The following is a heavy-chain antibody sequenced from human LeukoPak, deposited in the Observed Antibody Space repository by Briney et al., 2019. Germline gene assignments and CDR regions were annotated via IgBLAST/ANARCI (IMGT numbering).Heavy chain of an antibody. Sequence: RGSLRLACVASGFTLTDYAMSWDRPAPGAWLEWVSSISASGASTNYADSVKGRFTISRDKSISTLYLEMSSLRSADTAVYYCANAGAGSYYYFFD. CDR1: GFTLTDYA. CDR3: ANAGAGSYYYFFD. J-gene: IGHJ4*01. D-gene: IGHD3-10*01. CDR2: ISASGAST. V-gene: IGHV3-23*01.